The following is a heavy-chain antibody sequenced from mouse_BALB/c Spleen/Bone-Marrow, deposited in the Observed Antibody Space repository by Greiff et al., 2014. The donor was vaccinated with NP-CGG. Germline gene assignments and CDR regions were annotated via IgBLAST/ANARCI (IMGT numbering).Heavy chain of an antibody. CDR3: ARIYYGRFYAMDY. Sequence: QVQLQQSGSVLVRPGASVKLSCKASGYTFTSSWMHWAKQRPGQGLEWIGEIHPNSGNTNYNEKFKGKATLTVDTSSSTAYVDLSSLTSEDSAVYYCARIYYGRFYAMDYWGQGTSVTVSS. J-gene: IGHJ4*01. V-gene: IGHV1S130*01. CDR1: GYTFTSSW. D-gene: IGHD1-1*01. CDR2: IHPNSGNT.